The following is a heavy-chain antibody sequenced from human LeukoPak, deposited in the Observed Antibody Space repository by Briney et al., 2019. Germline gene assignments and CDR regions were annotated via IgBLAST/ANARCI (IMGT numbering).Heavy chain of an antibody. V-gene: IGHV3-48*03. CDR1: GFTFSSYE. D-gene: IGHD4-17*01. CDR2: ISSSGSTI. Sequence: PGGSLRLSCAASGFTFSSYEMNWVRQAPGKGLEWVSYISSSGSTIYYADSVKGRFISSRDNTKNSLYLQMTSLRAEDTAVYYCARVHGSYGDTFDIWGQGTMVTVSS. J-gene: IGHJ3*02. CDR3: ARVHGSYGDTFDI.